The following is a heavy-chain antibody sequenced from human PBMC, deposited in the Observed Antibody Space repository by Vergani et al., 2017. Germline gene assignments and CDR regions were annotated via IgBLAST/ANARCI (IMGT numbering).Heavy chain of an antibody. CDR3: ARVAGGSGGYYLA. D-gene: IGHD3-22*01. J-gene: IGHJ5*02. CDR2: IYYSGST. CDR1: GGSSSNEDSY. V-gene: IGHV4-30-4*08. Sequence: QVQLQESGPGLVKPSETLSVTCIVSGGSSSNEDSYWSWIRQPPGKGLEWIGYIYYSGSTYYNPSLESRLTISLDSSRTQFSLKLISVTAGDTAVYYCARVAGGSGGYYLAWGQGTPVSVFS.